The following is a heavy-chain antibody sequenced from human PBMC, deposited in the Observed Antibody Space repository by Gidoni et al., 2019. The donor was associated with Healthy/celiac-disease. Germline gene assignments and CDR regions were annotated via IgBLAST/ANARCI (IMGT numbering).Heavy chain of an antibody. V-gene: IGHV3-48*01. D-gene: IGHD6-19*01. CDR2: MSSSSSTI. CDR1: GFTFSSYS. CDR3: ARDDAGSGWFSNAFDI. Sequence: EVQLVESGGGLVQPGGSLRLSCAASGFTFSSYSMNWVRQAPGKGLEWVSYMSSSSSTIYYADSVKGRFTISRDNAKNSLYLQMNSLRAEDTAVYYCARDDAGSGWFSNAFDIWGQGTMVTVSS. J-gene: IGHJ3*02.